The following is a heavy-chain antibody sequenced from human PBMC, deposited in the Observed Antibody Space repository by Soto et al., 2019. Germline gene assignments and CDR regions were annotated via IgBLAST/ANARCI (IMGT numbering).Heavy chain of an antibody. V-gene: IGHV1-69*04. CDR2: IIPILGIA. J-gene: IGHJ4*02. CDR1: GGTFSSYT. CDR3: AREEYCSSTSCKFPFPFFDY. Sequence: SVKVSCKASGGTFSSYTISWVRQAPGQGLEWMGRIIPILGIANYAQKFQGRVTITADKSTSTAYMELSSLRSEDTAVYYCAREEYCSSTSCKFPFPFFDYWGQGTLVTVS. D-gene: IGHD2-2*01.